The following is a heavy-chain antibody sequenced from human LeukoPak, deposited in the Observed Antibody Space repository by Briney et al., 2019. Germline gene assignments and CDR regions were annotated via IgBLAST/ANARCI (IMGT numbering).Heavy chain of an antibody. J-gene: IGHJ4*02. CDR2: ISSSGSTI. Sequence: GGSLRLSCAASGFTFSSYEMNWVRQAPGKGLEWVSYISSSGSTIYYADSVKGRFTISRDNAKGSLYLQMNSLRAEDTAVYYCARATSYGSGSYYNDWGQGTLVTVSS. CDR1: GFTFSSYE. D-gene: IGHD3-10*01. V-gene: IGHV3-48*03. CDR3: ARATSYGSGSYYND.